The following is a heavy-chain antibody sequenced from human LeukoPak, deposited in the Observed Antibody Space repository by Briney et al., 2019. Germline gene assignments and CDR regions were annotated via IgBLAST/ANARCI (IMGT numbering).Heavy chain of an antibody. CDR3: ARDRGLPYCGGDCYSGFFDY. D-gene: IGHD2-21*01. J-gene: IGHJ4*02. Sequence: GASVKVSCKASGYTFTGYYIHWVRQAPGQGLEWMGWINPNSGGTNYAQKFQGRVTMARDTSISTAYMELSRLRSDDTAVYYCARDRGLPYCGGDCYSGFFDYWGQGTLVTVSS. CDR1: GYTFTGYY. CDR2: INPNSGGT. V-gene: IGHV1-2*02.